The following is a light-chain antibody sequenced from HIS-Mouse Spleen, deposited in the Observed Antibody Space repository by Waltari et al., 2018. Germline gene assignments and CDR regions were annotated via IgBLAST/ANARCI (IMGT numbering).Light chain of an antibody. CDR1: SSTIVRNY. CDR2: RNN. Sequence: QSVLTPPPSASGPPGPRVTISCSGRSSTIVRNYVYWYQQLPGTAPKLLLYRNNQRPSGVPDRFSGSKSGTSASLAISGLRSEDEADYYCAAWDDSLSGPVFGGGTKLTVL. J-gene: IGLJ3*02. V-gene: IGLV1-47*01. CDR3: AAWDDSLSGPV.